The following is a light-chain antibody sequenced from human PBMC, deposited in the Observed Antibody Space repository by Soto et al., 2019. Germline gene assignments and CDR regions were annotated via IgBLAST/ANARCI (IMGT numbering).Light chain of an antibody. Sequence: ENVITQSPAAPSVSPGESATLSCRASQSVSSNLAWHQQKPGQAPRILMYDASTRATGISARFSGSGSGTEFTLTISSLQSEDFAVYYCQQYHNWPITFGQGTRLEIK. J-gene: IGKJ5*01. CDR1: QSVSSN. CDR3: QQYHNWPIT. V-gene: IGKV3-15*01. CDR2: DAS.